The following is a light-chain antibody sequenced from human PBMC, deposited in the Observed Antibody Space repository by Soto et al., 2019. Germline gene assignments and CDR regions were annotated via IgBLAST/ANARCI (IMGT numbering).Light chain of an antibody. V-gene: IGKV3-20*01. CDR3: QQYGSSPPFT. CDR2: GAS. Sequence: EIVLTQSPGTLSLSPGERATLSCRASQRVSNNYLAWYQQKPGQAPRLLIYGASTRATGIPDRFSGSGSATDFTLTISRLEPEDFAVYYCQQYGSSPPFTFGHGTRLEIK. CDR1: QRVSNNY. J-gene: IGKJ5*01.